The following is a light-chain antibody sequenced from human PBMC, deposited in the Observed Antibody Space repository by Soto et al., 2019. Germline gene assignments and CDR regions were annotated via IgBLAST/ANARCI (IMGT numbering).Light chain of an antibody. CDR3: HHYGTSLSYS. J-gene: IGKJ2*03. Sequence: EIVLTQSPATLSLSPGERATLSCRASQRISGYLCWYQQKPCQAPRLLIYYASNRATGIPDRFSGSWSGTDFTLSISRLEPEDAAVYYCHHYGTSLSYSFGQGTKVDIK. CDR2: YAS. V-gene: IGKV3-11*01. CDR1: QRISGY.